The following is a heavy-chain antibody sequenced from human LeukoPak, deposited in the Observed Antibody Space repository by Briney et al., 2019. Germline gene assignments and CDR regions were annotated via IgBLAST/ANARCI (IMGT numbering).Heavy chain of an antibody. CDR2: IYSAGST. V-gene: IGHV3-66*01. D-gene: IGHD3-10*01. CDR1: GLSVSYNY. Sequence: PGGSLRLSCAGSGLSVSYNYMTWVRPASGRGLEWVSVIYSAGSTYYAECAKGRFTISGASSKNTAYLLWTSLRVEDRAGYYCLWSFYKRPDQWGQGTLVTVSS. J-gene: IGHJ5*02. CDR3: LWSFYKRPDQ.